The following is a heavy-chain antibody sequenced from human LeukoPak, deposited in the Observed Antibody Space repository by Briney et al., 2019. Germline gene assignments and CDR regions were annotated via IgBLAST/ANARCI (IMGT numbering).Heavy chain of an antibody. CDR3: ARAGYYYYGMDV. V-gene: IGHV4-59*01. CDR1: GGSISNYY. CDR2: IYYTGST. Sequence: SETLSLTCSVSGGSISNYYWSWIRQPPGRGLEFIGYIYYTGSTNYNPSLKSRVTISLDTSKNQISLKLSSVTAADTAVYYCARAGYYYYGMDVWGQGTTVTVSS. J-gene: IGHJ6*02.